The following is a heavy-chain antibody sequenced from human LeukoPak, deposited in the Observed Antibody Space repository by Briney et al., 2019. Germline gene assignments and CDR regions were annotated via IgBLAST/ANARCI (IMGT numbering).Heavy chain of an antibody. CDR2: VYTSGIYTSGST. J-gene: IGHJ5*02. Sequence: SETLSLTCTVSGGSISNYYWSWIRQPAGKGLEWIGRVYTSGIYTSGSTNYNPSLKSRVTISVDTSKNQFSLKLSSVTAADTAVYYCATRTVTTRVRHAPDWFDPWGQGTLVTVSS. CDR3: ATRTVTTRVRHAPDWFDP. V-gene: IGHV4-4*07. CDR1: GGSISNYY. D-gene: IGHD4-17*01.